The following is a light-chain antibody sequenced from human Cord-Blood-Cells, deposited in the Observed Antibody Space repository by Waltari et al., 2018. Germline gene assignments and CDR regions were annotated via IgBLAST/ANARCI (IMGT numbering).Light chain of an antibody. CDR3: SSYTSSSTLV. V-gene: IGLV2-14*03. Sequence: QSALTQPASVSGSPGQSITISCTGTSSDVGGYNYVPWYQQNPGKSPKLMIYAVSNRPSGVSNRFPGSKSGNTASLTISGLQAEDEADYYCSSYTSSSTLVFGGGTKLTVL. CDR2: AVS. CDR1: SSDVGGYNY. J-gene: IGLJ3*02.